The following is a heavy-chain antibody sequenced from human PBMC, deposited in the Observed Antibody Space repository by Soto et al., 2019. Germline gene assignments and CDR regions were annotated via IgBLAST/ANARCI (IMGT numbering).Heavy chain of an antibody. D-gene: IGHD3-10*01. CDR3: ARAEEDYGSGSYYAYYYGMDV. CDR2: IYYSGST. Sequence: PSETLSLTCTVSGGSISSYYCSWIRQPPGKGLEWIGYIYYSGSTNYNPSLKSRVTISVDTSKNQFSLKLSSVTAADTAVYYCARAEEDYGSGSYYAYYYGMDVWGQGTTVTVSS. CDR1: GGSISSYY. V-gene: IGHV4-59*01. J-gene: IGHJ6*02.